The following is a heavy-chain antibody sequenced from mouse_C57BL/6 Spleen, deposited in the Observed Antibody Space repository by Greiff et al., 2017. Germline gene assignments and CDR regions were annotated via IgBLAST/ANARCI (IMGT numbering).Heavy chain of an antibody. V-gene: IGHV7-3*01. CDR1: GFTFTDYY. CDR3: ARYGGEVDFDY. D-gene: IGHD1-1*01. Sequence: EVQVVESGGGLVQPGGSLSLSCAASGFTFTDYYMSWVRQPPGKALEWLGFIRNKANGYTTEYSASVKGRFTISRDNSQSILYLQMNALRAEDSATYYCARYGGEVDFDYWGQGTTLTVSS. J-gene: IGHJ2*01. CDR2: IRNKANGYTT.